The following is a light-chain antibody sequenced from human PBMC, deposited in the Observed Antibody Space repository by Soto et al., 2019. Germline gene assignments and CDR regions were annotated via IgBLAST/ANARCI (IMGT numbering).Light chain of an antibody. Sequence: QSVLTQPASVSGSPGQSITISCTGTSSDVGDYNYVSWYQQVPGKAPKVMIYEVSNRPSGVSNRFSGSKSGITASLTISGLQAEAEADYYCSSYTSSSTYVFGAGTKLTVL. V-gene: IGLV2-14*01. CDR2: EVS. J-gene: IGLJ1*01. CDR1: SSDVGDYNY. CDR3: SSYTSSSTYV.